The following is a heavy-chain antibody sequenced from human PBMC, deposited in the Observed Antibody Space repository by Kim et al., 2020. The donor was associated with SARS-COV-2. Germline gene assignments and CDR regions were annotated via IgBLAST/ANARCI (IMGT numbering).Heavy chain of an antibody. CDR1: GFTFDDYA. Sequence: GGSLRLSCAASGFTFDDYAMHWVRQAPGKGLEWVSGISWNSGSIGYADSVKGRFTISRDNAKNSLYLQMNSLRAEDTALYYCAKERDSSGWLRGPGSGM. V-gene: IGHV3-9*01. J-gene: IGHJ6*01. CDR2: ISWNSGSI. D-gene: IGHD6-19*01. CDR3: AKERDSSGWLRGPGSGM.